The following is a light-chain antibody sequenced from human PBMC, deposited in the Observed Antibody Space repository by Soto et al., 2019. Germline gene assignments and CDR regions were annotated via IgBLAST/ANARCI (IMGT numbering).Light chain of an antibody. CDR2: KAS. J-gene: IGKJ4*01. CDR3: QQYNSVSLLT. V-gene: IGKV1-5*03. CDR1: QSISNW. Sequence: DIQMTQSPSTLSASVGDRVTITCRASQSISNWLAWYQQKPGKAPKLLIYKASNLESGVPSRFSGSASGTEFTLTISRLQPDDFATYYCQQYNSVSLLTFGGGTKVELK.